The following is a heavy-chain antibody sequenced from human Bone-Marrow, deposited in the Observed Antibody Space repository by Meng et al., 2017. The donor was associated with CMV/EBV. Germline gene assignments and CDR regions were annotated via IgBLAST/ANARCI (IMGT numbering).Heavy chain of an antibody. CDR3: ARQNVDTARENYFDY. D-gene: IGHD5-18*01. Sequence: SETLSLTCTVSGGSVSSGSYYWSWIRQPPGRGLEWIGEINNNGDINYNASLKSRLTISVDTSKNQFSLKVTSLTAADTAVYYCARQNVDTARENYFDYWGQGTLVTVSS. J-gene: IGHJ4*02. CDR2: INNNGDI. V-gene: IGHV4-39*07. CDR1: GGSVSSGSYY.